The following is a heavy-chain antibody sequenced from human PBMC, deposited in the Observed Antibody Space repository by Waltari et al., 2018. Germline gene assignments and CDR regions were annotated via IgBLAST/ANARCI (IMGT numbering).Heavy chain of an antibody. CDR2: ISYDGSNK. CDR1: GFTFSRYA. D-gene: IGHD1-26*01. J-gene: IGHJ4*02. V-gene: IGHV3-30-3*01. CDR3: ARGGWELLYYFDY. Sequence: QVQLVESGGGVVQPGRSLRLSCAASGFTFSRYAMPWVRRAPGKGLEGVAVISYDGSNKYYADSVKGRFTISRDNSKNTLYLQMNSLRAEDTAVYYCARGGWELLYYFDYWGQGTLVTVSS.